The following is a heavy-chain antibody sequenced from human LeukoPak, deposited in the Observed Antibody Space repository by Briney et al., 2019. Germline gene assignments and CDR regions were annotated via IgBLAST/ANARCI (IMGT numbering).Heavy chain of an antibody. J-gene: IGHJ4*02. CDR3: ATKTNGRHYDY. V-gene: IGHV3-21*06. D-gene: IGHD1-14*01. Sequence: GGTLRLSCTASGLTFSTSGLNWVRQAPGKGLEWIVSIVPTGSDRYHADPIKGRFTISRDNANNFPYLQMNSLRAEDTAVYCCATKTNGRHYDYWGQGTLLTVSS. CDR2: IVPTGSDR. CDR1: GLTFSTSG.